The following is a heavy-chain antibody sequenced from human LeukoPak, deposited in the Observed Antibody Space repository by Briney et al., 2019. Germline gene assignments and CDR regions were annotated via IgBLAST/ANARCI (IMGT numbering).Heavy chain of an antibody. CDR1: GYSFTSYW. V-gene: IGHV5-51*01. CDR2: IYPGDSDT. CDR3: ARLPLGWHSSPAYYFDY. J-gene: IGHJ4*02. D-gene: IGHD6-13*01. Sequence: GESLKISCKGSGYSFTSYWIGWVRQMPGRGLEWMGIIYPGDSDTRYSPSFQGQVTISADKSISTAYLQWSSLKASDTAMYYCARLPLGWHSSPAYYFDYWGQGTLVTVSS.